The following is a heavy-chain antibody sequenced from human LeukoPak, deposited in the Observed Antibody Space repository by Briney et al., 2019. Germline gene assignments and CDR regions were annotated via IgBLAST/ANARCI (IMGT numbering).Heavy chain of an antibody. V-gene: IGHV1-2*02. Sequence: ASVKVSCKASGYTFSGYYIHWVRQAAGQSLEWMGWINPNAGATNYAQKFQGRVTLTRDTSISTAYMELSSLRSDDTAVYFCAILEMATMNWWGQGTLVAVSS. D-gene: IGHD5-24*01. CDR1: GYTFSGYY. CDR2: INPNAGAT. CDR3: AILEMATMNW. J-gene: IGHJ4*02.